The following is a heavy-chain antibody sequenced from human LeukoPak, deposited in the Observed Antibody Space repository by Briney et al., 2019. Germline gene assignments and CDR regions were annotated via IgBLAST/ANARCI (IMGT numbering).Heavy chain of an antibody. D-gene: IGHD3-22*01. Sequence: GGSLRLSCATSGFTFSSYAMSWVRQAPGKGLEWVSAIKDNGGSTVYADSVKGRFTISRDNAKNSLYLQMNSLRDEDTAVYYCARAAPYYYDSSGYSAFDSWGQGTMVTVSA. CDR3: ARAAPYYYDSSGYSAFDS. J-gene: IGHJ3*02. CDR2: IKDNGGST. V-gene: IGHV3-23*01. CDR1: GFTFSSYA.